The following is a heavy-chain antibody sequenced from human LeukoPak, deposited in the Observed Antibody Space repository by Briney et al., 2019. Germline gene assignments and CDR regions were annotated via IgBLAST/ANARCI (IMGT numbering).Heavy chain of an antibody. Sequence: SETLSLTCSVSGASISNSYYWGWIRQPPGKGLEWIGSINYSGSTYYNPSRKSRVTISVDTSKKQYSLNLRSVTAAETAVFYCAKTIFGLVEAFDIWGQGTMVTVSS. D-gene: IGHD3/OR15-3a*01. CDR3: AKTIFGLVEAFDI. CDR2: INYSGST. J-gene: IGHJ3*02. V-gene: IGHV4-39*07. CDR1: GASISNSYY.